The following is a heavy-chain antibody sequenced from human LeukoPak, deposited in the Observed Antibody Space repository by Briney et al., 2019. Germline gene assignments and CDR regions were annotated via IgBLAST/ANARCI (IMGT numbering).Heavy chain of an antibody. CDR2: IIPIFGIA. Sequence: SVKVSCKASGGTFSSYAISWVRQAPGQGLEWMGRIIPIFGIANYAQRFQGRVTITADKSTSTAYMELSSLRSEDTAVYYCARDPGSGGYLQVSFFDYWGQGTLVTVSS. CDR3: ARDPGSGGYLQVSFFDY. V-gene: IGHV1-69*04. D-gene: IGHD1-26*01. J-gene: IGHJ4*02. CDR1: GGTFSSYA.